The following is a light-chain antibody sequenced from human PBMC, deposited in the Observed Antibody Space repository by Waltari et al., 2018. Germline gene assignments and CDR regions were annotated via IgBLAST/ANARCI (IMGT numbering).Light chain of an antibody. CDR2: GGTGGVVG. Sequence: QPVLTQPPSASASLGASVTLTCTLSSGSSNYKVDWYQQRPGRGPRFVMRGGTGGVVGAKGDGIPARFSVLGSGLNRYLTIKNIQEEDESDYHCGADHGSGSSFVYVFGTGTKVTVL. CDR1: SGSSNYK. CDR3: GADHGSGSSFVYV. V-gene: IGLV9-49*03. J-gene: IGLJ1*01.